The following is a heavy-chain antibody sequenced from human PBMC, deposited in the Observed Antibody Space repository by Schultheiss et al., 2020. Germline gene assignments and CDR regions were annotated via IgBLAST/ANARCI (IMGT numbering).Heavy chain of an antibody. CDR2: ISAYNGNT. CDR1: GYTFTSYG. J-gene: IGHJ5*02. Sequence: GESLKISCKASGYTFTSYGISWVRQAPGQGLEWMGWISAYNGNTNSAQKLQGRLTMTTDTSTSTAYMELRSLRSDDTAVYYCARDPRLILTGYERDWFDPWGQGTLVTVSS. D-gene: IGHD3-9*01. V-gene: IGHV1-18*04. CDR3: ARDPRLILTGYERDWFDP.